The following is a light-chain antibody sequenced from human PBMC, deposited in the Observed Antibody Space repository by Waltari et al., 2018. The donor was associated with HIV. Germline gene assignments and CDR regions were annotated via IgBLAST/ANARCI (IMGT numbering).Light chain of an antibody. CDR1: SSDVGYYNY. V-gene: IGLV2-23*02. CDR2: DVT. CDR3: CSYAGSSIYYV. Sequence: QSALTQPASVSGSPGQSITISCTGTSSDVGYYNYVSWYQQYPGKAPKLMIYDVTKRPAGVSNRFAVSKSGNTASLTISGLQAEDEADYYCCSYAGSSIYYVFGTGTKVTVL. J-gene: IGLJ1*01.